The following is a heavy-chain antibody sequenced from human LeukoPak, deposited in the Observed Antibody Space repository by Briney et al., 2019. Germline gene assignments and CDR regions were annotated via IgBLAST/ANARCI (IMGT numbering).Heavy chain of an antibody. CDR3: ASRMDDAFDI. D-gene: IGHD1-14*01. Sequence: SENLSLTCTVSGGSISSSSYYWGWIRQPPGKGLEWIGSIYYSGSTYYNPSLKSRVTISVDTSKNQFSLKLSSVTAADTAVYYCASRMDDAFDIWGQGTMVTVSS. J-gene: IGHJ3*02. V-gene: IGHV4-39*01. CDR1: GGSISSSSYY. CDR2: IYYSGST.